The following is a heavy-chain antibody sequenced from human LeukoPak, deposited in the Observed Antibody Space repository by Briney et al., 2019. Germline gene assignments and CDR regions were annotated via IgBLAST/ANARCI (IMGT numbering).Heavy chain of an antibody. J-gene: IGHJ4*02. D-gene: IGHD6-19*01. CDR3: AGRYSSGWYEDVY. CDR2: IYTSGST. Sequence: SETLSLTCTVSGGSISSYYWSWIRQPAGKGLEWIGRIYTSGSTNYNPSLKSRVTISVDTSKNQFSLKLSSVTAADTAVYYCAGRYSSGWYEDVYWGQGTLVTVSS. CDR1: GGSISSYY. V-gene: IGHV4-4*07.